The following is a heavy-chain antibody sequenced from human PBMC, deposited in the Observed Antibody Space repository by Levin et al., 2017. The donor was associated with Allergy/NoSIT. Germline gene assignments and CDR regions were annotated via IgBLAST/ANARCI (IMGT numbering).Heavy chain of an antibody. V-gene: IGHV3-33*01. D-gene: IGHD6-6*01. Sequence: GASVKVSCAASGFTFSSYGMHWVRQAPGKGLEWVAVIWYDGSNKYYADSVKGRFTISRDNSKNTLYLQMNSLRAEDTAVYYCARERAADSSSSEYYYYGMDVWGQGTTVTVSS. CDR3: ARERAADSSSSEYYYYGMDV. CDR2: IWYDGSNK. J-gene: IGHJ6*02. CDR1: GFTFSSYG.